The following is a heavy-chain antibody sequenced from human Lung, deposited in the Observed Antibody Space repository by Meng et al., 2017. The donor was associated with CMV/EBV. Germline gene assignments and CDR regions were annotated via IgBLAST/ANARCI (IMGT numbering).Heavy chain of an antibody. Sequence: GESLKISGAACGYTLSDFWMSWVRQAPGKGLEWVGNIKQDGSEKYYVDSVKGRFTISRDNAKNSLYLQMNSLGDEDTAIYYCARDTRWVQERWGQGTLVTVSS. CDR2: IKQDGSEK. CDR3: ARDTRWVQER. V-gene: IGHV3-7*01. J-gene: IGHJ4*02. CDR1: GYTLSDFW. D-gene: IGHD5-24*01.